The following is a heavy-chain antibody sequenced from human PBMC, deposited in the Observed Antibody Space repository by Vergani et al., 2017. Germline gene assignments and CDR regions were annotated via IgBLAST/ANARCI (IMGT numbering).Heavy chain of an antibody. V-gene: IGHV1-2*02. CDR2: INPNSGGT. Sequence: QVQLVQSGAEVKKPGASVKVSCKASGYTFTGYYMHWVRQAPGQGLEWMGWINPNSGGTNYAQKFPGRVTMTMDTSISKAYMELSRLRSDDTAVYYCARVLLNMERRDFDYGGQGTLVTVSS. J-gene: IGHJ4*02. CDR3: ARVLLNMERRDFDY. CDR1: GYTFTGYY. D-gene: IGHD2-21*01.